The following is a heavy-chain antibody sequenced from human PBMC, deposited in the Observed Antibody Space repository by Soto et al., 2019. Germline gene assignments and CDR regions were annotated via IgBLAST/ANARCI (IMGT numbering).Heavy chain of an antibody. CDR2: ISYDGSNK. J-gene: IGHJ6*03. CDR1: GFTFSSYG. CDR3: AKDALPRPTYYYYYMDV. V-gene: IGHV3-30*18. Sequence: GGSLRLSCASSGFTFSSYGMHLVRQAPGKGLEWVAVISYDGSNKYYADSVKGRFTISRDNSKNTLYLQMNSLRAEDTAVYYCAKDALPRPTYYYYYMDVWGKGTTVTVSS.